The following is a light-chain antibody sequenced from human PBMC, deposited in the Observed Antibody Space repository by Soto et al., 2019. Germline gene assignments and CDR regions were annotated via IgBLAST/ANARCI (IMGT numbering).Light chain of an antibody. V-gene: IGKV1-39*01. J-gene: IGKJ1*01. CDR3: QQSYRTPPT. CDR2: ATS. Sequence: DLQMTQSPSSLSASVGDRVTITCRPSQSISSSLNWYQQKPGKAPRLLIFATSTLHSGVPSRFSGSGSGTEFTLTISSLQPEDFATYYCQQSYRTPPTFGQGTKVEIK. CDR1: QSISSS.